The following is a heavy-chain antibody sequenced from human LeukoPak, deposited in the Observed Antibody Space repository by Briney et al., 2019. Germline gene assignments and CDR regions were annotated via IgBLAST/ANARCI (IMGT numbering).Heavy chain of an antibody. Sequence: SETLSLTCTVSGGSISRGDYDWGWLRQPPGKGLEWIGYIYYSGSTYYNPSLKSRVTISVDTSKNQFSLKLSSVTAADTAVYYCNRVVAAAMHLDWFDPWGQGTLVTVSS. J-gene: IGHJ5*02. CDR2: IYYSGST. V-gene: IGHV4-30-4*01. D-gene: IGHD2-2*01. CDR1: GGSISRGDYD. CDR3: NRVVAAAMHLDWFDP.